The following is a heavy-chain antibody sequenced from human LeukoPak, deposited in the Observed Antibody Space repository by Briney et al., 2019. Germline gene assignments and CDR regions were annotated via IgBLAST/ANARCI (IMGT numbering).Heavy chain of an antibody. J-gene: IGHJ4*02. V-gene: IGHV3-49*03. CDR2: IRGKAYGGKA. D-gene: IGHD3-9*01. Sequence: GGSLRLSCTASGFTFGDHSVSWFRQAPGKGLEWVGFIRGKAYGGKAEYAASVTGRFTISRDDSKSVAYLQMDGLKTEDTAVYYCTREIRYFDWFQADYWGQGTLVTVSS. CDR1: GFTFGDHS. CDR3: TREIRYFDWFQADY.